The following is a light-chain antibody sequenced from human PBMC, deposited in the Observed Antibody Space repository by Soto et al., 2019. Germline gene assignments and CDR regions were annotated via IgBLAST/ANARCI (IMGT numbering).Light chain of an antibody. CDR2: GNN. Sequence: QSVLTQPPSVSGAPGQRVTISCTGSSSNIGAGYDVHWYQHLPGTAPKLLIYGNNNRPSGVPDRFSGSTSGTSASLAITGLQAEDEADYYCQSYDISLSGSGVFGGGTQLTVL. V-gene: IGLV1-40*01. CDR3: QSYDISLSGSGV. J-gene: IGLJ2*01. CDR1: SSNIGAGYD.